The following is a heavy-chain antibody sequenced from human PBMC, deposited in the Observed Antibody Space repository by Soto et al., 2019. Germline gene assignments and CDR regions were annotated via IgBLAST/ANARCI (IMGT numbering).Heavy chain of an antibody. CDR1: GGSISSSSYY. V-gene: IGHV4-39*01. D-gene: IGHD1-1*01. CDR2: IYYSGST. CDR3: ASTIKQLESPPYYFDY. J-gene: IGHJ4*02. Sequence: QLQLQESGPGLVKPSETLSLTCTVSGGSISSSSYYWGWIRQPPGKGLEWIGSIYYSGSTYYNPSLKSRVTISVDTSKNQFSLKLSAVTAADTAVYYCASTIKQLESPPYYFDYWGQGTLVTVSS.